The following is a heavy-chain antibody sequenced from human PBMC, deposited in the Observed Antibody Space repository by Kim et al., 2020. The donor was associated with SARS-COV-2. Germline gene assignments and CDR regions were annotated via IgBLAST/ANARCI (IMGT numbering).Heavy chain of an antibody. CDR1: GFTFSSYE. Sequence: GGSLRLSCVASGFTFSSYEMNWVRQAPGKGLEWVSYISSSGSTIYYADSVKGRFTISRDNAKNSLYLQMNSLRAEDTAVYYCARDYALVALVTVVHYGMDVWGQGTTVTVSS. J-gene: IGHJ6*02. CDR3: ARDYALVALVTVVHYGMDV. V-gene: IGHV3-48*03. CDR2: ISSSGSTI. D-gene: IGHD2-2*01.